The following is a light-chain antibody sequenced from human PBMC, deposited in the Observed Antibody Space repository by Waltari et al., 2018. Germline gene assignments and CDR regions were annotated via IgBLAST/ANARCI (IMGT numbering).Light chain of an antibody. CDR1: SSDVGGYNY. V-gene: IGLV2-11*01. Sequence: QSALTQPRSVSGSPGESVTIPCTGTSSDVGGYNYVSWYQQNPGKAPKLMIYDVSQRPSGVPDRFSGSKSGNTASLTISGLQAEDYTDYYCSSYAGNHVVFGGGTRLTVL. CDR3: SSYAGNHVV. CDR2: DVS. J-gene: IGLJ2*01.